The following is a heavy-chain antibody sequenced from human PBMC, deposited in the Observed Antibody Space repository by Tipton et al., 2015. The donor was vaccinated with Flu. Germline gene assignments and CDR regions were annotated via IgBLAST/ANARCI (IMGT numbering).Heavy chain of an antibody. CDR1: GYSISSGYY. CDR3: ARAGSYGYYDYYGMDV. CDR2: IYHSGST. V-gene: IGHV4-38-2*02. J-gene: IGHJ6*02. Sequence: LSLTCTVSGYSISSGYYWGWIRQPPGKGLEWIGSIYHSGSTYYNPSLKSRVTISVDTSKNQFSLKLSSVTAADTAVYYCARAGSYGYYDYYGMDVGGQGTTVTVSS. D-gene: IGHD5-18*01.